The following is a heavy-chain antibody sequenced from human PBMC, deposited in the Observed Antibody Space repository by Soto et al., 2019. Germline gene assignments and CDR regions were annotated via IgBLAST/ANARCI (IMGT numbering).Heavy chain of an antibody. Sequence: GASVKVSFKASGYTFTSYGISWLRQAPGQGLEWMGWISAYNGNTNYAQKLQGRVTMTTDTSTSTAYMELRSLRSDDTAVYYCARDIVVVPAALYFDYWGQGTLVTVSS. D-gene: IGHD2-2*01. CDR3: ARDIVVVPAALYFDY. CDR2: ISAYNGNT. CDR1: GYTFTSYG. V-gene: IGHV1-18*01. J-gene: IGHJ4*02.